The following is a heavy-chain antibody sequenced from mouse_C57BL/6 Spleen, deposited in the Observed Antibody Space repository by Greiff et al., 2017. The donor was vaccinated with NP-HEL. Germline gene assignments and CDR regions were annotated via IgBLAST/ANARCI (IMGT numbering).Heavy chain of an antibody. CDR1: GYTFTSYW. D-gene: IGHD4-1*01. Sequence: QVQLQQPGAELVKPGASVKMSCKASGYTFTSYWITWVKQRPGQGLEWIGDIYPGSGSTNYNEKFKSKATLTVDTSSSTAYMQLSSLTSEDSAVYYCAREETGTGDFDYWGQGTTLTVSS. CDR2: IYPGSGST. J-gene: IGHJ2*01. V-gene: IGHV1-55*01. CDR3: AREETGTGDFDY.